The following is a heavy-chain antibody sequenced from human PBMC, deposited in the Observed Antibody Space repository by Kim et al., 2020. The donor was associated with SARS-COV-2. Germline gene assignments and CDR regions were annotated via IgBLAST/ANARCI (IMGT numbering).Heavy chain of an antibody. V-gene: IGHV3-30*07. J-gene: IGHJ3*02. Sequence: RFTISRDNSKNTLYLQMNSLRAEDTAVYYCARVSNYYDSSGYYYEGAFDIWGQGTMVTVSS. D-gene: IGHD3-22*01. CDR3: ARVSNYYDSSGYYYEGAFDI.